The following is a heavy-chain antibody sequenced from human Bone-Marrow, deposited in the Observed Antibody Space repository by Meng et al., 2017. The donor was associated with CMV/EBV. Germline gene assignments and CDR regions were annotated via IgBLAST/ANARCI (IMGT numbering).Heavy chain of an antibody. CDR2: ISAYNGNT. V-gene: IGHV1-18*01. Sequence: ASVKVSCKASGYTFTNYGINWVRQAPGQGLEWMGWISAYNGNTDYAQKLRGRVTMTTDTSTSTAYMELRSLRSDDTAVYYCARALIGGAAAGSRSWGQGTLVTVSS. D-gene: IGHD6-13*01. CDR3: ARALIGGAAAGSRS. J-gene: IGHJ5*02. CDR1: GYTFTNYG.